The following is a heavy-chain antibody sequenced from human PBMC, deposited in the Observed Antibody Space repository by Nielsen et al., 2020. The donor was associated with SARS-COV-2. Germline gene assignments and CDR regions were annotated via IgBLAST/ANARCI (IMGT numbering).Heavy chain of an antibody. CDR1: GFTFSSNY. Sequence: GGSLRLSCAASGFTFSSNYMSWVRQAPGKGLEWVSVIYSGGSTYYADSVKGRFTISRDNSKNTLYLQMNSLRAEDTAVYYCARDGGYSSSWYGIDYWGQGTLVTVSS. V-gene: IGHV3-53*01. J-gene: IGHJ4*02. CDR2: IYSGGST. CDR3: ARDGGYSSSWYGIDY. D-gene: IGHD6-13*01.